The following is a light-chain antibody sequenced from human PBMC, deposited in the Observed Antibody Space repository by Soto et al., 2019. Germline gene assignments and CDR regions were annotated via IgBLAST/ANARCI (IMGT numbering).Light chain of an antibody. CDR3: QRYGSSPLT. Sequence: EIVLTQSPGTLSLSPGERATLSCRASQTVSSNYLAWYKQKPGQAPRLLIYDASSRATGIPDRFSGSGSGTDLSLTISRLEPEDFAVYYCQRYGSSPLTFGGGTKVEI. CDR2: DAS. J-gene: IGKJ4*01. V-gene: IGKV3-20*01. CDR1: QTVSSNY.